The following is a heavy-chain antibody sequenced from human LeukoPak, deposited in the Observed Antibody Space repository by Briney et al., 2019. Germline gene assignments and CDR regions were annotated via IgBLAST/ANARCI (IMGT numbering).Heavy chain of an antibody. Sequence: GGSLRLSCAASGFTFSSYSMNWVRQAPGKGLEWASSISSSTSYIYYADSVKGRFTISRDNAKNSLYLQMNSLRAEDTAVYYCARALRAVAGLFDYWGQGTLVTVSS. CDR3: ARALRAVAGLFDY. CDR2: ISSSTSYI. J-gene: IGHJ4*02. D-gene: IGHD6-19*01. CDR1: GFTFSSYS. V-gene: IGHV3-21*01.